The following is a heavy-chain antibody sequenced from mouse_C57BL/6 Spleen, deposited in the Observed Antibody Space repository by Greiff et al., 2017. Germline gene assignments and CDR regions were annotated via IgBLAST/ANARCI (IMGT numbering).Heavy chain of an antibody. CDR1: GYTFTGYW. V-gene: IGHV1-9*01. CDR2: ILPGSGST. CDR3: ARSEGYDGDLYAMDY. D-gene: IGHD2-2*01. Sequence: QVQLQQSGAELMKPGASVKLSCKATGYTFTGYWIEWVKQRPGHGLEWIGEILPGSGSTNYNEKFKGKATLTADTSSNTAYMQLSSLTTEDSAIYYCARSEGYDGDLYAMDYWGQGTSVTVSS. J-gene: IGHJ4*01.